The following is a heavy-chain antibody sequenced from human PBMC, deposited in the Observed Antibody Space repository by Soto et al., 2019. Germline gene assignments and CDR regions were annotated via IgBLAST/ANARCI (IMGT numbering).Heavy chain of an antibody. CDR2: ISPSGGST. D-gene: IGHD4-17*01. CDR1: GSTFTSYD. CDR3: AGERFTDNWFDP. J-gene: IGHJ5*02. V-gene: IGHV1-46*01. Sequence: QVHLLQSGAEVKKPGASVKVSCKPSGSTFTSYDFHWVRQAPGQGLEWMGIISPSGGSTSYAQKFQGRVTMSTDTSRSTVYMELSSLTSDDTAVYYCAGERFTDNWFDPWGQGTLVTVSS.